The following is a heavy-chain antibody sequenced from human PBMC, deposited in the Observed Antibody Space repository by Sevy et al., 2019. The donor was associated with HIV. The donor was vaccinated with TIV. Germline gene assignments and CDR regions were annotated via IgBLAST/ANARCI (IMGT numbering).Heavy chain of an antibody. V-gene: IGHV3-23*01. Sequence: GESLKISCAASGFTFSSYAMSWVRQAPGKGLEWVSAISGSGGSTYYADSVKGRFTISRDNSKNTLYLQMNSLRAEDTAVYYCAKESHKPGIAAAGYYFDYWGQGTLVTVSS. CDR1: GFTFSSYA. CDR2: ISGSGGST. J-gene: IGHJ4*02. D-gene: IGHD6-13*01. CDR3: AKESHKPGIAAAGYYFDY.